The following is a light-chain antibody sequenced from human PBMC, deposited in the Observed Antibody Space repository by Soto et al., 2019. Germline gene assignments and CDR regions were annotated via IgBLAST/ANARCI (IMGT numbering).Light chain of an antibody. Sequence: IVMTQSPATLSVSPGERATLSCRASQSVSSNLAWYQQKPGQAPRLLIYGASTRATGIPARFSGSGSGTEFTLTISSLQSEEFAVYYCQQYKNWPPYTFGQGTKLEIK. J-gene: IGKJ2*01. CDR1: QSVSSN. V-gene: IGKV3-15*01. CDR2: GAS. CDR3: QQYKNWPPYT.